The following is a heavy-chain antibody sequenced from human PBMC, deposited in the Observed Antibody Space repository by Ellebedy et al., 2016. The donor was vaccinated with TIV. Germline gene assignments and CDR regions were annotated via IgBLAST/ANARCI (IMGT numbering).Heavy chain of an antibody. CDR1: GFSFSDHH. CDR3: ARAPGAGCR. D-gene: IGHD3-10*01. CDR2: IRRRIRSYTT. Sequence: GESLKISXAASGFSFSDHHMDWVRQAPGKGLEWVGRIRRRIRSYTTEYAASVEGRFTISRDDSKNALYLQMNSLKREDTAVYYCARAPGAGCRWGQGTLVTVSS. J-gene: IGHJ4*02. V-gene: IGHV3-72*01.